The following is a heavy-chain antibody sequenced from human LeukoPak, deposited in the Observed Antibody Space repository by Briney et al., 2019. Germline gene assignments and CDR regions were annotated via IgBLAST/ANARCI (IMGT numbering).Heavy chain of an antibody. CDR2: MSYDGSNK. CDR3: ARDDYYDVSGLDY. V-gene: IGHV3-30-3*01. D-gene: IGHD3-22*01. Sequence: GGSLRLSCAASGFTFSSYAMHWVRQAPGKGLEWVAVMSYDGSNKYYADSVKGRFTISGDNSKNTLYLQMNSLRAEDTAVYYCARDDYYDVSGLDYWGQGTLVTVSS. J-gene: IGHJ4*02. CDR1: GFTFSSYA.